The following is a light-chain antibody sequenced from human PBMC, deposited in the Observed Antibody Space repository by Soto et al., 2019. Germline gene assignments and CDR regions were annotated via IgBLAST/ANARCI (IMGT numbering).Light chain of an antibody. CDR2: DAS. Sequence: EMVLTQSPGTLSLSQGERATLSCRASPSVANNYLAWYQQKPGQAPRFLIYDASSRATGIPDRFSSSGSGTDFTLTISRREPEDFAVYYCEQYGSTPLTFGGGTKVESK. V-gene: IGKV3-20*01. CDR3: EQYGSTPLT. CDR1: PSVANNY. J-gene: IGKJ4*01.